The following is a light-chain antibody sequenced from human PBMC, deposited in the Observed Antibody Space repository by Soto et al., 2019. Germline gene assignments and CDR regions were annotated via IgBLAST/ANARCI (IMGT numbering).Light chain of an antibody. Sequence: QSMLTQPASVSGSPGQSITISCTGTTSDIGSYDFVSWYQQHPGKAPKLMIYEVTNRPSGVSNRFSGSKYGSTASLTISGLQAEDEADSYCSSYTRDTALVFGPGTKVTVL. J-gene: IGLJ1*01. CDR3: SSYTRDTALV. CDR2: EVT. V-gene: IGLV2-14*01. CDR1: TSDIGSYDF.